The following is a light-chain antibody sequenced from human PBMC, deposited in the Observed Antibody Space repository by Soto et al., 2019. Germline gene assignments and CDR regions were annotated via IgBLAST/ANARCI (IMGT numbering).Light chain of an antibody. J-gene: IGKJ1*01. CDR2: WAS. CDR3: QQYFTSPWT. Sequence: DIVMPQSPDSLAVSLGERATFNCKSSQSILDRSKNKYYLAWYQQKSGQPPKLLIYWASLRESGVPDRFTGSGSGTDFTLTISSLQAEDVAVDYCQQYFTSPWTFGQGTKVEI. CDR1: QSILDRSKNKYY. V-gene: IGKV4-1*01.